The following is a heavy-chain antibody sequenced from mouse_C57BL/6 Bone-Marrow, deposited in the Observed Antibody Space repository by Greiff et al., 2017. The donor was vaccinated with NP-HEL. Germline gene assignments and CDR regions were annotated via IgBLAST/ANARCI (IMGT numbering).Heavy chain of an antibody. CDR3: ARDWGPGSSYDYAMDY. CDR2: TFYSGIT. J-gene: IGHJ4*01. CDR1: GFSINSDCY. D-gene: IGHD1-1*01. Sequence: VQLQESGPSLVRPSQTLSLTCTVTGFSINSDCYWILIQQLPGNLLVYIGYTFYSGITYYNPSLESRTYITRDTSKNQFSLKLSSVTTEDTATYYCARDWGPGSSYDYAMDYWGQGTSVTVSS. V-gene: IGHV3-3*01.